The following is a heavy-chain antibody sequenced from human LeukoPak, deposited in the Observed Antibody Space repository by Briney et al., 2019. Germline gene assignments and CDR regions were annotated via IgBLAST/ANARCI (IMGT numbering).Heavy chain of an antibody. CDR3: ARAPLYCGGDCWFDP. CDR2: ISSNNGNT. Sequence: ASVKVSCKASGYTFTSHGISWVRQAPGQGLEWMGWISSNNGNTKYAQKFQGRVTMTTETSTSTAYMELRSLRSDVTAVYYCARAPLYCGGDCWFDPWGQGTLVTVSS. D-gene: IGHD2-21*02. CDR1: GYTFTSHG. V-gene: IGHV1-18*01. J-gene: IGHJ5*02.